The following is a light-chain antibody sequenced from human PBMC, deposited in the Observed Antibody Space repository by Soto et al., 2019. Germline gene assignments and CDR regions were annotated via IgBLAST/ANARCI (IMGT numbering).Light chain of an antibody. CDR1: QSISTY. V-gene: IGKV1-39*01. Sequence: DIQMTQSPSSLSASVGDRVTITCRASQSISTYLNWYQQKPGKAPKLLIYAASNLQSGVPSRFSGGGSGTDFTLTISSLQPEDFAAYYCQQSYNTPRTFGQGTKMEI. CDR2: AAS. J-gene: IGKJ1*01. CDR3: QQSYNTPRT.